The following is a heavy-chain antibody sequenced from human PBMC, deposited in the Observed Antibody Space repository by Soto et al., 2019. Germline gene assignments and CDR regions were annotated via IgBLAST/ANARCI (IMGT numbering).Heavy chain of an antibody. D-gene: IGHD2-15*01. CDR2: ISYDGSNK. CDR1: GFTFSSYG. CDR3: AKDYCNGGSCYLNY. J-gene: IGHJ4*01. Sequence: GGSLRLSCAASGFTFSSYGMHWVRQAPGKGLEWVAVISYDGSNKYYADSVKGRFTISRDNSKNTLYLQMNSLRAEDTAVYYCAKDYCNGGSCYLNYWGQGTLVTVSS. V-gene: IGHV3-30*18.